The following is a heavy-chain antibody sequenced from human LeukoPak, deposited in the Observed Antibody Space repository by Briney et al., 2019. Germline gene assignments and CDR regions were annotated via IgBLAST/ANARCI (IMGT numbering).Heavy chain of an antibody. V-gene: IGHV3-23*01. D-gene: IGHD3-22*01. CDR2: ISPSSGT. J-gene: IGHJ4*02. Sequence: PGGSLRLSCAASGFTFSSYAMRWVRQAPGKGLEWVSAISPSSGTFYADSVKGRVTISRGNSKNTLYLQMNSLRAEDTAVYYCARPQSSSGYYWPFDDWGQGTLVTVSS. CDR3: ARPQSSSGYYWPFDD. CDR1: GFTFSSYA.